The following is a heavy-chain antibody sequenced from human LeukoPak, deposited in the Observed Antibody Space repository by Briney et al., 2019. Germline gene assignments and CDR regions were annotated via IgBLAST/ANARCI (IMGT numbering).Heavy chain of an antibody. CDR1: GGTFSSYA. J-gene: IGHJ4*02. CDR2: IIPIFGTA. D-gene: IGHD3-10*01. CDR3: ARRGSGSYYLAPFDY. V-gene: IGHV1-69*06. Sequence: SVKVSCKASGGTFSSYAISWVRQAPGQGLEWMGGIIPIFGTANYAQKFQGRVTITADKSTSTAYMELSSLRSEDTAVYYCARRGSGSYYLAPFDYWGQGTLITVSS.